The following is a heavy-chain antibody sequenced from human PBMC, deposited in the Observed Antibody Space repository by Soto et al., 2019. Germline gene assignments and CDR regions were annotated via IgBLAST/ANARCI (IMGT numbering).Heavy chain of an antibody. CDR2: ISSSSSTI. CDR1: GFTFSSYS. J-gene: IGHJ5*02. CDR3: ARPHTSVTTSWFDP. V-gene: IGHV3-48*02. D-gene: IGHD4-17*01. Sequence: EVQLVESGGGLVQPGGSLRLSCAASGFTFSSYSMNWVRQAPGKGLEWVSYISSSSSTIYYADSVKGRFTTSRDNAKNSLYLQMNSLRDEDTAVYYCARPHTSVTTSWFDPWGQGTLVTVSS.